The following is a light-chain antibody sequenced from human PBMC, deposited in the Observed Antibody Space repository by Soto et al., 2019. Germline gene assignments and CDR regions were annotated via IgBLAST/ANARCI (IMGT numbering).Light chain of an antibody. J-gene: IGKJ3*01. V-gene: IGKV3-11*01. Sequence: EIVLTHSPATLSLSPGERATLSCRASQSVSSYLAWYQQKPGQAPRLLIYDASNRATGIPARFSGSGSGTDFTLTISSLEPEDFAVYYCQQRSNWPAVTFGPRTKVDIK. CDR1: QSVSSY. CDR3: QQRSNWPAVT. CDR2: DAS.